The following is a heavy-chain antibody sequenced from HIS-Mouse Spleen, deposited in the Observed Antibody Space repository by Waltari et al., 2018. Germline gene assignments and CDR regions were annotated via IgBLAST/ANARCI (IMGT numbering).Heavy chain of an antibody. CDR1: GGSISSRSYY. J-gene: IGHJ2*01. Sequence: QLQLQESGPGLAKPSETLSLTCTLAGGSISSRSYYWGWIRQPPGKGLEWIGSIYYSGSTYYNPSLKSRVTISVDTSKNQFSLKLSSVTAADTAVYYCAREIPYSSSWYDWYFDLWGRGTLVTVSS. D-gene: IGHD6-13*01. CDR2: IYYSGST. CDR3: AREIPYSSSWYDWYFDL. V-gene: IGHV4-39*07.